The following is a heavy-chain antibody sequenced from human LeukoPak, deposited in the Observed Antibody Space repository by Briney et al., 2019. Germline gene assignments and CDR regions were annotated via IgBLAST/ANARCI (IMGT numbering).Heavy chain of an antibody. J-gene: IGHJ5*02. D-gene: IGHD3-3*01. V-gene: IGHV4-59*01. Sequence: SETLSLTCTVSGGSISSYYWSWIRQPPGKGLEWIGYIYYSGSTNYNPSLKSRVTMSLDTSKNQFSLNLTSVIAADTAVYYCARGYDFWSGQNWFDPWGQGTLVTVSS. CDR1: GGSISSYY. CDR2: IYYSGST. CDR3: ARGYDFWSGQNWFDP.